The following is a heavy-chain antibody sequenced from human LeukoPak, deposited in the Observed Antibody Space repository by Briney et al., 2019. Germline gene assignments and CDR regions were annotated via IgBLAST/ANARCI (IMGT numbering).Heavy chain of an antibody. J-gene: IGHJ6*02. V-gene: IGHV3-21*01. D-gene: IGHD3-9*01. CDR2: ISSSSSYI. CDR1: GFTFSSYS. Sequence: GGSLRLSCAASGFTFSSYSMNWVRQAPGKGLEWVSSISSSSSYIYYADSVKGRFTISRDNAKNSLYLQMNSLRAEDTAVYYCARAVVDWLPPDYYYYYGMDVWGQGTTVTVSS. CDR3: ARAVVDWLPPDYYYYYGMDV.